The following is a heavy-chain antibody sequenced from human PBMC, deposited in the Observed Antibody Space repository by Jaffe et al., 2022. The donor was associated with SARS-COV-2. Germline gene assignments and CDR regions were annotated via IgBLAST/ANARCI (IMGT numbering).Heavy chain of an antibody. V-gene: IGHV3-23*01. D-gene: IGHD2-8*01. CDR3: AKGIYCPNGVCSREYYFDY. CDR2: ISGSGGST. J-gene: IGHJ4*02. CDR1: GFTFSSYA. Sequence: EVQLLESGGGLVQPGGSLRLSCAASGFTFSSYAMNWVRQAPGKGLEWVSVISGSGGSTYYADSVKGRFTISRENPENTLYLQMNSLRAEDTAVYYCAKGIYCPNGVCSREYYFDYWGQGTLVTVSS.